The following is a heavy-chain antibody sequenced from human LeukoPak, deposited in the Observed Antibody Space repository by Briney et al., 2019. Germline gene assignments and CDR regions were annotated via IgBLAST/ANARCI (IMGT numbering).Heavy chain of an antibody. Sequence: GASVKVSCKASGYTFTSYGISWVRQAPGQGLEWMGWISAYNGDTDYAQKLQGRVTMTTDTSASTAYMELSSLRSEDTAVYYCASGRIGIAVAGGGGFDYWGQGTLVTVSS. CDR1: GYTFTSYG. J-gene: IGHJ4*02. V-gene: IGHV1-18*01. CDR3: ASGRIGIAVAGGGGFDY. CDR2: ISAYNGDT. D-gene: IGHD6-19*01.